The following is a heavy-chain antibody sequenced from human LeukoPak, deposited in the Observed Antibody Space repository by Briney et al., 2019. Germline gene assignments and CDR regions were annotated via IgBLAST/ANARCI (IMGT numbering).Heavy chain of an antibody. Sequence: ASVKVSCKASGYTFTTYSMHGVRQAPGQGLEWMGIINPSGGHTAYAQKFLGRATVTSDTSTSTVYMELSSLRASATAVYYCARDVREGSGYSADYWGQGTLVTVSS. CDR3: ARDVREGSGYSADY. CDR2: INPSGGHT. V-gene: IGHV1-46*01. J-gene: IGHJ4*02. CDR1: GYTFTTYS. D-gene: IGHD3-22*01.